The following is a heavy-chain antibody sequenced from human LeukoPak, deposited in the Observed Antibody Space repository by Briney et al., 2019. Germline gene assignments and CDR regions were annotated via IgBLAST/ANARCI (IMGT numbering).Heavy chain of an antibody. CDR2: IWYDGSNK. CDR1: GFTFSSYG. J-gene: IGHJ4*02. D-gene: IGHD6-13*01. V-gene: IGHV3-33*01. CDR3: ARDREQQLVPDY. Sequence: PGGSLRLSCAASGFTFSSYGMHWVRQAPGKGLEWVAVIWYDGSNKYYADSVKGRFTISRDNSKNTPYLQMNSLRAEDTAVYYCARDREQQLVPDYWGQGTLVTVSS.